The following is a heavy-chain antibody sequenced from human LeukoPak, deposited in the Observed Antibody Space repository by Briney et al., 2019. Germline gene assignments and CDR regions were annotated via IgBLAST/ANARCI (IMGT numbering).Heavy chain of an antibody. J-gene: IGHJ3*02. Sequence: PSVTLSLTCTVSGGSISSSSYYWGWIRQPPGKGLEWIGSIYYSGSTYYNPSLKSRVTISVDTSKNQFSLKLSSVTAADTAVYYCARHSENAKNVFRYSPEWELPDAFDIWGQGTMVTVSS. CDR2: IYYSGST. CDR3: ARHSENAKNVFRYSPEWELPDAFDI. D-gene: IGHD1-26*01. V-gene: IGHV4-39*01. CDR1: GGSISSSSYY.